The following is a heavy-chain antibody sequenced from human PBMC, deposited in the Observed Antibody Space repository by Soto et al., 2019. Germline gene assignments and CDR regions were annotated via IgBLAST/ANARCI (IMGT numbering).Heavy chain of an antibody. CDR3: VRDKITGGDYYMDV. Sequence: EVQLVESGGGLVQPGGSLRLSCAASGFSFSDFWMSWVRQGPGKGLEWLANTNQDGSEKYYVDSVKGRFISSRDNAKNSLFLQMNSLRAEDTAVYFCVRDKITGGDYYMDVWGKGTTVTVSS. CDR1: GFSFSDFW. D-gene: IGHD1-20*01. J-gene: IGHJ6*03. V-gene: IGHV3-7*01. CDR2: TNQDGSEK.